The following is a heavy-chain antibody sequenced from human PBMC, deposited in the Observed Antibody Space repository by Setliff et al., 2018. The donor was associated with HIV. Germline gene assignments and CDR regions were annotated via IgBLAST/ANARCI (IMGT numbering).Heavy chain of an antibody. D-gene: IGHD3-22*01. V-gene: IGHV3-11*04. J-gene: IGHJ4*02. CDR3: VRDSQGYYDTGDFYYGRIDS. CDR1: GFTFSDYY. Sequence: GGSLRLSCAASGFTFSDYYMTWIRHVPGKGLEWVSHISGVGSSVYYADSVKGRFTISRDNAKNSLFLQMNSLRVEDTAVYYCVRDSQGYYDTGDFYYGRIDSWGQGTLVTVSS. CDR2: ISGVGSSV.